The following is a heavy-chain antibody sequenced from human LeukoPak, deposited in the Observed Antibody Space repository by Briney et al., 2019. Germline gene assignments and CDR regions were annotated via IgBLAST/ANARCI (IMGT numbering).Heavy chain of an antibody. J-gene: IGHJ4*02. D-gene: IGHD4-17*01. V-gene: IGHV3-48*01. CDR1: GFTFSSYS. Sequence: PGGSLRLSCAASGFTFSSYSMNWVRQAPGKGLEWVSYISSSSSTIYYADSVKGRSTISRDNAKNSLYLQMNSLRAEDTAVYYCARDLPPRDYGDYVYNTYTFDYWGQGTLVTVSS. CDR3: ARDLPPRDYGDYVYNTYTFDY. CDR2: ISSSSSTI.